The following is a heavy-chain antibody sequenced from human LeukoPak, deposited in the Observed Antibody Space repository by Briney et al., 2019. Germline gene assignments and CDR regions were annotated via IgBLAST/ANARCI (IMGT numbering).Heavy chain of an antibody. J-gene: IGHJ4*02. D-gene: IGHD6-19*01. CDR2: IFYRDRT. V-gene: IGHV4-31*03. CDR3: ARDRGNGWPYFFDY. Sequence: SETLSLTCTVSGVAISSGGQYWSWIRQSPGKGLESLGYIFYRDRTNYNPSLKRRDSISVDTSKNQFSLTLTSLTAEETAVYYCARDRGNGWPYFFDYWGRGILVTVSS. CDR1: GVAISSGGQY.